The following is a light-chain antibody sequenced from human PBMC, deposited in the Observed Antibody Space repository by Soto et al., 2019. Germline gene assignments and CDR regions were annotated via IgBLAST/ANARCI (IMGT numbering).Light chain of an antibody. CDR2: QDS. CDR3: QAWDSSTGV. Sequence: SYELTQPPSVSVSPGQTASITCSGDKLGDKYACWYQQKQGQSPVRVIYQDSKRPSGIPGRFSGSNSGNTATLTISGTQALDEADYYCQAWDSSTGVFGTGTKLTVL. CDR1: KLGDKY. J-gene: IGLJ1*01. V-gene: IGLV3-1*01.